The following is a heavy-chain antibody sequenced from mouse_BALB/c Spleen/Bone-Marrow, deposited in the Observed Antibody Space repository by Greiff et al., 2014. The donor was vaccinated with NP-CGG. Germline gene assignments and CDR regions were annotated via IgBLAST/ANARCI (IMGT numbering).Heavy chain of an antibody. CDR1: GYTFTSNW. J-gene: IGHJ4*01. D-gene: IGHD4-1*02. CDR2: TNPSNGRS. Sequence: QVQLQQSGAELVKPGASVKLSCKAAGYTFTSNWMHWVKQRPGQGLEWIGETNPSNGRSNYNEKFKSKATLTVDKSSSTAYMQLSSLTSEDSAVYCCARSTGTAPYFYAMDYRGQGTSVTVSS. V-gene: IGHV1S81*02. CDR3: ARSTGTAPYFYAMDY.